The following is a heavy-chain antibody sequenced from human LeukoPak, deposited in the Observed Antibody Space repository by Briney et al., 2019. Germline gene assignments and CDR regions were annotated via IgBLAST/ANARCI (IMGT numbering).Heavy chain of an antibody. CDR1: GFTFSSYG. V-gene: IGHV3-33*01. D-gene: IGHD6-6*01. CDR3: ARDRVAARPGGAYYYYGMDV. CDR2: IWYDGSNK. Sequence: GGSLRLSCAASGFTFSSYGMHWVRQAPGKGLEWVAVIWYDGSNKYYADSVKGRFTISRDNSKNTLYLQMNSLRAEDTAVYYCARDRVAARPGGAYYYYGMDVWGQGTTVTVSS. J-gene: IGHJ6*02.